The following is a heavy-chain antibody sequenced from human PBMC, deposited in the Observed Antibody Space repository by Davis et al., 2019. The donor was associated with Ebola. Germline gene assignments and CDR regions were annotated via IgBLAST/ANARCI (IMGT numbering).Heavy chain of an antibody. J-gene: IGHJ4*02. Sequence: GGSLRLSCAASGFTFSSYGMHWVRQAPGKGLEWVAFIRYDGSNKYYADSVKGRFTISRDNSKNTLYLQMNSLRAEDTAVYYCAGAGFSSGWNFDFWGQGTLVTVSS. V-gene: IGHV3-30*02. CDR3: AGAGFSSGWNFDF. D-gene: IGHD6-19*01. CDR2: IRYDGSNK. CDR1: GFTFSSYG.